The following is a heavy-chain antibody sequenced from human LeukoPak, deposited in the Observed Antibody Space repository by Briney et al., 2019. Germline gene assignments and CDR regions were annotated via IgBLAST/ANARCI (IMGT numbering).Heavy chain of an antibody. D-gene: IGHD2-8*01. CDR3: ARGDGSSVYAQYFDY. CDR2: MNPNSGNT. CDR1: GYTFTSYD. V-gene: IGHV1-8*01. Sequence: ASVKVSCKASGYTFTSYDINWVRQATGQGLERMGWMNPNSGNTGYAQKFQGRVTMTRNTSISTAYMELSSLRSEDTAVYYCARGDGSSVYAQYFDYWGQGTLVTVSS. J-gene: IGHJ4*02.